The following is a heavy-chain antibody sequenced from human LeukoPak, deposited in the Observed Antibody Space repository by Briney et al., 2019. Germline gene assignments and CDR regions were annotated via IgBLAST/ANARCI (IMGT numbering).Heavy chain of an antibody. Sequence: LWASVKVSCKASGYTFSTYDINWVRQAPGQGLEWMGWMNPNSGNTGYEQKFQGRVSITRNNSISTAYMELSSLRSEDTAVYYCARGPYDSSGYRFDYWGQGTLVTVSS. CDR2: MNPNSGNT. V-gene: IGHV1-8*03. D-gene: IGHD3-22*01. J-gene: IGHJ4*02. CDR3: ARGPYDSSGYRFDY. CDR1: GYTFSTYD.